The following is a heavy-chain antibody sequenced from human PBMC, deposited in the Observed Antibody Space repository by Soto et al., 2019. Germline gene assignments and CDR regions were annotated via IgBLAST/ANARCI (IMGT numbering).Heavy chain of an antibody. J-gene: IGHJ6*02. CDR3: ARVPSGYYYGMDV. CDR2: IYHSGST. Sequence: LCGGSISSGGYSWSWIRQPPGKGLEWIGYIYHSGSTYYNPSLKSRVTISVDRSKNQFSLKLSSVTDADTAVYYCARVPSGYYYGMDVCGQGTTVTVAS. V-gene: IGHV4-30-2*01. CDR1: GGSISSGGYS.